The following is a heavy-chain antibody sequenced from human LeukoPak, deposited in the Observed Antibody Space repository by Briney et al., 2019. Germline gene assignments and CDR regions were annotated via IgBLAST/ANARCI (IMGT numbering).Heavy chain of an antibody. CDR2: ISGSGGST. V-gene: IGHV3-23*01. CDR3: AKGRFGELLFDY. Sequence: GGSLRLSCAASGFTFSSYAMGWVRQAPGKGLEWVSAISGSGGSTYYADSVKGRFTISRDNSKNTLYLQMNSLRAEDTAVYYCAKGRFGELLFDYWGQGTLVTVSS. J-gene: IGHJ4*02. CDR1: GFTFSSYA. D-gene: IGHD3-10*01.